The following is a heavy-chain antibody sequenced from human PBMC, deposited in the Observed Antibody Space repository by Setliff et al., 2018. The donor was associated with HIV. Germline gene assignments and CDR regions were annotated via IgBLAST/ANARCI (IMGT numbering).Heavy chain of an antibody. J-gene: IGHJ5*02. V-gene: IGHV1-18*01. CDR2: VSGYNGNI. CDR1: GGTFSSHT. CDR3: AREGGLDWGFVAARTRWFDP. D-gene: IGHD6-6*01. Sequence: GASVKVSCKASGGTFSSHTISWVRQAPGQGLEWMGWVSGYNGNIRYAEKFQDRLTLTTDTSTTTAYMDLTSLRSDDTAVYYCAREGGLDWGFVAARTRWFDPWGQGTLVTVSS.